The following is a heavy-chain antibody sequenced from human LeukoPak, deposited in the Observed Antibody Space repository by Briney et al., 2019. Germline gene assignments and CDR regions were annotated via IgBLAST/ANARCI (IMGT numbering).Heavy chain of an antibody. D-gene: IGHD1-26*01. J-gene: IGHJ6*02. CDR2: IYPGDSDT. Sequence: GESLKISCKGSGYSFTNYWIGWVRQMPGKGLEWMGIIYPGDSDTRYSPSFQGQVTISADKSISTAYLQWSSLKASDTAMYYCARLSGSYSYYYGMDVWGQGTTVTVSS. CDR3: ARLSGSYSYYYGMDV. V-gene: IGHV5-51*01. CDR1: GYSFTNYW.